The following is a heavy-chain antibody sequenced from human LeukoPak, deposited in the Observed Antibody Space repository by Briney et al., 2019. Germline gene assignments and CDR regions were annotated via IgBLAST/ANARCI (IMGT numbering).Heavy chain of an antibody. Sequence: GGSLRLSCAASGFTFSSYAMHWVRQAPGKGLEWVAVISYDGSNKYYADSVKGRFTISRDNSKNTLYLQMNSLRAEDTAVYYCVRDDWGFDPWGQGTLVTVSS. D-gene: IGHD2-21*01. V-gene: IGHV3-30-3*01. CDR3: VRDDWGFDP. CDR1: GFTFSSYA. J-gene: IGHJ5*02. CDR2: ISYDGSNK.